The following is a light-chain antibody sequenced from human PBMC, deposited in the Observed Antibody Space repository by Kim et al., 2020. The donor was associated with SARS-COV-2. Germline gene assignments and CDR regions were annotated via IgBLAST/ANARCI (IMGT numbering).Light chain of an antibody. J-gene: IGKJ3*01. CDR1: QSVGRT. CDR2: GAS. Sequence: SPGESATPSCRASQSVGRTLAWYQQTPGQAPRLVIYGASTRATGVPARFSGSGYGTEFTLTISSLQSEDFAVYYCQQYNNWPPLTFGPGTKVDIK. CDR3: QQYNNWPPLT. V-gene: IGKV3-15*01.